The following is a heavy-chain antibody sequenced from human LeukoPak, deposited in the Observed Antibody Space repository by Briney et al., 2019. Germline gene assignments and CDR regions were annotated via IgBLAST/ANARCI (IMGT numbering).Heavy chain of an antibody. J-gene: IGHJ5*02. CDR1: SYTFTSYG. V-gene: IGHV1-18*01. D-gene: IGHD3-22*01. CDR3: ARDTLNYYDSSGYGP. CDR2: ISAYNGNT. Sequence: SVKVSCKASSYTFTSYGISCVRRAPGQGLEWRGWISAYNGNTNYAQKLQGRVTMTTDTSTSTAYMELRSLRSDDTAVYYCARDTLNYYDSSGYGPWGQGTLVTVSS.